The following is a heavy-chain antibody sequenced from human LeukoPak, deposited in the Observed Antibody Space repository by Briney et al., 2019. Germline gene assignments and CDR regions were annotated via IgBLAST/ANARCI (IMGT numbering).Heavy chain of an antibody. CDR2: INQSGRT. CDR3: ARGWFGFWHNSYLDDNAFDV. D-gene: IGHD3-10*01. CDR1: GGSFSGYY. Sequence: SETLSLTCAVYGGSFSGYYWRWIRQVPGKGLEWLGEINQSGRTNYNPSLKSRVTISVDPSKNQISLNLSFVTATETAVYYCARGWFGFWHNSYLDDNAFDVWGPGTMVTVSS. J-gene: IGHJ3*01. V-gene: IGHV4-34*01.